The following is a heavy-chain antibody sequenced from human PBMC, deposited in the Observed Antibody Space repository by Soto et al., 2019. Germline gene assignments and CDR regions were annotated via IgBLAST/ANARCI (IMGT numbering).Heavy chain of an antibody. V-gene: IGHV1-18*01. CDR3: AMVDVYVTPSPQDV. CDR2: INTYNGNT. D-gene: IGHD3-16*01. J-gene: IGHJ6*02. CDR1: GYTFTRYG. Sequence: QVQLVQSGAEVKNPGASVKVSCKASGYTFTRYGIVWARQAPGQGLEWMGWINTYNGNTNYAQNVQGRVTLTTDTSTSTAYMELRSLRSIDTAIYYCAMVDVYVTPSPQDVWGQGTTVIVSS.